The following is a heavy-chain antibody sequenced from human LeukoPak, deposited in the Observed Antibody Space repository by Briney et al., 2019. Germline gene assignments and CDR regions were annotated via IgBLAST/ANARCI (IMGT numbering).Heavy chain of an antibody. J-gene: IGHJ4*02. CDR2: IYDSWNT. D-gene: IGHD5-18*01. CDR1: SGSINNHY. V-gene: IGHV4-59*11. Sequence: PSETLSLTCIVSSGSINNHYWSWIRQPPGKGLEWIGYIYDSWNTNYNPSLQSRVTISMDASRNQFSLNLTSVTAADTAVYWARDQIGYGLDYWGQGTLVTVSS. CDR3: ARDQIGYGLDY.